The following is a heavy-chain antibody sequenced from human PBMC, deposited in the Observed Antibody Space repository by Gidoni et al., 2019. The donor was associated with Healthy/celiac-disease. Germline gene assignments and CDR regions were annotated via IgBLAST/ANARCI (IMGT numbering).Heavy chain of an antibody. V-gene: IGHV4-34*01. D-gene: IGHD3-3*01. CDR2: INHSGST. CDR1: GGSVSGYY. J-gene: IGHJ4*02. Sequence: QVQLQQWGAGLLKPSETLSLTCAVYGGSVSGYYWSWIRQPPGKGLEWIVEINHSGSTNYNPSLKSRVTISVDTSKNQFSLKLSSVTAADTAVYYCARDGFLRRRRSFDYWGQGTLVTVSS. CDR3: ARDGFLRRRRSFDY.